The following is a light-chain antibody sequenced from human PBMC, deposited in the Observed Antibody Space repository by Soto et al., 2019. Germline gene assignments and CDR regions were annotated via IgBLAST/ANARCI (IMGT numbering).Light chain of an antibody. Sequence: EIVLTQSPGTLSLSPGDTATLACRASQSVSNRYLAWYQQKPGQAPRLLLNGASSRATGLPDRFSGSGSGTDFALAISRLLTEDLAVYYCHHYGVSHPITFGQGTRLAIK. V-gene: IGKV3-20*01. CDR2: GAS. J-gene: IGKJ5*01. CDR1: QSVSNRY. CDR3: HHYGVSHPIT.